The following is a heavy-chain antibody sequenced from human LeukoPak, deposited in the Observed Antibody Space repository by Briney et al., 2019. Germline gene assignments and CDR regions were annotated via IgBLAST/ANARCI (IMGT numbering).Heavy chain of an antibody. V-gene: IGHV3-15*01. Sequence: PGGSLRLSCAASEFTLSYAWMSWVRQAPGKGLEWVGRIKRKIDGGTTEYAAPVKGRFTISRDDSKNRLYLQMNSLKTEDTALYYCTTVGGENSYGIDVWGQGTTVTVSS. J-gene: IGHJ6*02. D-gene: IGHD2-21*01. CDR2: IKRKIDGGTT. CDR1: EFTLSYAW. CDR3: TTVGGENSYGIDV.